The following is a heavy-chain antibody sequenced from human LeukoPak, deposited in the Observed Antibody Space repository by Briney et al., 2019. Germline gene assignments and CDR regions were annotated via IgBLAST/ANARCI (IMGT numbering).Heavy chain of an antibody. CDR3: ASSISRCGYFDY. CDR1: GGTFSSYA. D-gene: IGHD5-12*01. J-gene: IGHJ4*02. V-gene: IGHV1-69*05. Sequence: ASVKVSCKASGGTFSSYAISWVRQAPGQGLEWMGGIIPIFGTANYAQKFQGRVTITTDESTSTAYMELSSLRSEDTAVYYCASSISRCGYFDYWGQGTLVTVSS. CDR2: IIPIFGTA.